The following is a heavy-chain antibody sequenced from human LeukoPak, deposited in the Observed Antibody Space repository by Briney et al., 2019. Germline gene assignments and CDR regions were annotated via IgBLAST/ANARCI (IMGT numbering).Heavy chain of an antibody. Sequence: GSLRLSCAASGFTFSSYSMNWVRQAPGKGLEWVSSISSSSSYIYYADSVKGRSTISRDNAKNSLYLQMNSLRAEDTAVYYCARASSSRTEYYFDYWGQGTLVTVSS. CDR2: ISSSSSYI. J-gene: IGHJ4*02. CDR3: ARASSSRTEYYFDY. D-gene: IGHD6-6*01. V-gene: IGHV3-21*01. CDR1: GFTFSSYS.